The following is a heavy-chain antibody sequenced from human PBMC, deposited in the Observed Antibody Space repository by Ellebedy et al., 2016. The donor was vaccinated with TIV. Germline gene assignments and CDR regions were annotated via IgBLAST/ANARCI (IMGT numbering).Heavy chain of an antibody. CDR1: GFTFSDYY. D-gene: IGHD3-10*01. Sequence: GESLKISCAASGFTFSDYYMSWIRQAPEKGPEWVSYISGSSTYTNYADSVKGRFTISRDNAKNSLFLQMNSLRAEDTAVYFCARDYYGSGSYQDYWGQGTLVTVSS. V-gene: IGHV3-11*06. CDR2: ISGSSTYT. J-gene: IGHJ4*02. CDR3: ARDYYGSGSYQDY.